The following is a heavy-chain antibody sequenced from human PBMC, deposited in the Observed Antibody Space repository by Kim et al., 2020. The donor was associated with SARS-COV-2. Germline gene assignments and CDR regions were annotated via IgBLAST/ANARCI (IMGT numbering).Heavy chain of an antibody. CDR3: VTEPYCSGSTCYGFDM. D-gene: IGHD2-15*01. CDR2: INVDSDAM. CDR1: GFTLSRYN. Sequence: GGSLRLSCAASGFTLSRYNMHWVRQAPGKGLEWVSYINVDSDAMHYADPVKGRLTAPRDNAKNSQFLQMNSPKDADTALYYCVTEPYCSGSTCYGFDMWG. V-gene: IGHV3-48*02. J-gene: IGHJ3*02.